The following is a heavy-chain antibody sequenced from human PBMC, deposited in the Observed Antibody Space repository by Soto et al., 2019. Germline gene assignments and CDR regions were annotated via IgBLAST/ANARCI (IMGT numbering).Heavy chain of an antibody. CDR2: IYPRDSDG. CDR1: GYTCAATW. Sequence: GESQKIWNSGSGYTCAATWSAWVRQMPGKGLERMGIIYPRDSDGQYSPSFQGQVTISADKSISTAYLQGNSLEASDTAMYDCASASGYPYYWGQGTLVTVSS. CDR3: ASASGYPYY. J-gene: IGHJ4*02. D-gene: IGHD5-12*01. V-gene: IGHV5-51*01.